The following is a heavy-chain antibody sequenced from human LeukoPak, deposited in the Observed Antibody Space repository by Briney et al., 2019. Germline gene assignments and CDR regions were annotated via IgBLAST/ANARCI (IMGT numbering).Heavy chain of an antibody. V-gene: IGHV3-66*01. CDR3: ARGNTGYNSNWGRGFDC. D-gene: IGHD4-11*01. CDR2: IYSGGDT. CDR1: GVTVTSSY. J-gene: IGHJ4*02. Sequence: GGSLRLSCEVSGVTVTSSYMSWVRQAPGKGLEWVSVIYSGGDTYYADSVEGRCTVSRDISKNTLYLQMNSLRAEDTAVYYCARGNTGYNSNWGRGFDCWGQGTLVTVSS.